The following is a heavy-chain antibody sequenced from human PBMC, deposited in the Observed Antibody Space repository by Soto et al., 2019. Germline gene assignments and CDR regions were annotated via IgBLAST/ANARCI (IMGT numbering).Heavy chain of an antibody. CDR1: GGSISSSSYY. CDR3: ARGPKWTIFGVVINNYYWFDP. CDR2: IYYSGST. V-gene: IGHV4-39*01. J-gene: IGHJ5*02. Sequence: SETLSLTCTVSGGSISSSSYYWGWIRQPPGKGLEWIGSIYYSGSTYYNPSLKSRVTISVDTSKNQFSLKLSSVTAADTAVYYCARGPKWTIFGVVINNYYWFDPWGQGTLVTVSS. D-gene: IGHD3-3*01.